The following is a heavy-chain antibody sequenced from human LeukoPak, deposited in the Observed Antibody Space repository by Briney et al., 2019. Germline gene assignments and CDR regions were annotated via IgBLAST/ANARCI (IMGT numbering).Heavy chain of an antibody. D-gene: IGHD6-13*01. Sequence: AGGSLSCSCSGYGFTFSSYAMHWVRPAPGQGLEYVSAISSSGGSTYYAVSVKGRLTISRDNSKNTLYLQMSSLRAEGTAVYFCVKDLAAAGNYWYFALWGRGTLVTVSS. J-gene: IGHJ2*01. CDR3: VKDLAAAGNYWYFAL. CDR1: GFTFSSYA. CDR2: ISSSGGST. V-gene: IGHV3-64D*06.